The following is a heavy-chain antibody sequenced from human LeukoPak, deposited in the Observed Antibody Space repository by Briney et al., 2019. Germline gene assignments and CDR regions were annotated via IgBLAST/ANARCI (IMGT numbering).Heavy chain of an antibody. CDR1: GYTFTSYD. D-gene: IGHD7-27*01. J-gene: IGHJ3*02. CDR2: MNPNSGNT. CDR3: ARVNWGYFSAFDI. Sequence: ASVKISCKASGYTFTSYDINWLRQAAGQGLEWMGWMNPNSGNTAYAQKFQGRAIMTRNTSIRTAYMELSNLRSEYTAVCYCARVNWGYFSAFDISGAGEIVTVSS. V-gene: IGHV1-8*01.